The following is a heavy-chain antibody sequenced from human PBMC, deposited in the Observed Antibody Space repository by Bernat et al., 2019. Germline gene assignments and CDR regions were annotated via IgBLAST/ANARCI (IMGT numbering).Heavy chain of an antibody. CDR1: GFSFRTYW. V-gene: IGHV3-74*01. CDR3: ARASLTPYYFAMDV. CDR2: IDEDGRTT. J-gene: IGHJ6*02. Sequence: EVQLVESGGGLVQPGGSLRLSCAASGFSFRTYWVHWVRQAPGEGLLWVSRIDEDGRTTTYADAVKGRFTISKDNAKNTVFLQMDSLSAEDTAVYYCARASLTPYYFAMDVCGQGTTVTVSS.